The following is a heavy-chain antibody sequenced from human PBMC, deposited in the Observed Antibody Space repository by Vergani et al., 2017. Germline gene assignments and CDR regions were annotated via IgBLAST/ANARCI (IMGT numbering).Heavy chain of an antibody. CDR1: GGSFSGYY. CDR3: ARGKHYYGSASYYNGGGYYYYMDV. J-gene: IGHJ6*03. V-gene: IGHV4-34*01. Sequence: QVQLQQWGAGLLKPSETLSLTCAVYGGSFSGYYWSWICQPPGKGLEWIGEINHSGSTNYNPSLKSRVTISVDTSKNQFSLKLGSVTAADTAVYYCARGKHYYGSASYYNGGGYYYYMDVWGKGTTVTVSS. CDR2: INHSGST. D-gene: IGHD3-10*01.